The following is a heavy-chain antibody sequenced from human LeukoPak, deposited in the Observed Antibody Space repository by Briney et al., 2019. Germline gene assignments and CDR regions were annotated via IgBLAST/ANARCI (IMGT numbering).Heavy chain of an antibody. CDR1: GFTFSSYA. CDR3: ATLLGYCSSTSCYGNWFDP. Sequence: GGSLRLSCAASGFTFSSYAVSWVRQAPGKGLEWVSAISGSGGSTYYADSVKGRFTISRDNSKNTLYLQMNSLRAEDTAVYYCATLLGYCSSTSCYGNWFDPWGQGTLVTVSS. D-gene: IGHD2-2*01. V-gene: IGHV3-23*01. CDR2: ISGSGGST. J-gene: IGHJ5*02.